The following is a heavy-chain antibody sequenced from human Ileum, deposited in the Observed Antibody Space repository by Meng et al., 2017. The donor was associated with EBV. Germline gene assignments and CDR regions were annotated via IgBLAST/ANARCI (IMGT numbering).Heavy chain of an antibody. CDR3: ARAGNGGSYYFTY. V-gene: IGHV1-18*01. Sequence: QLVQSGAEVKKPGDSVKVSCKASGYTFSNYGISWLRQAPGQGLEWMGWISAYNGNTNNAQNLQGRVTMTTDTSTGTAYMEVRSLRSDDTAVYYCARAGNGGSYYFTYWGQGTLVTVSS. D-gene: IGHD1-26*01. CDR1: GYTFSNYG. CDR2: ISAYNGNT. J-gene: IGHJ4*02.